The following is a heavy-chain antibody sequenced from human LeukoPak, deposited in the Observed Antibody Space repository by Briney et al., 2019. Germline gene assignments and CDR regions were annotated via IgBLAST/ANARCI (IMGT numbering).Heavy chain of an antibody. Sequence: GGSLRLSCAASGFTFSSYWMSWVRQAPGKGLEWVANIKQDGSEKYYVDSVKGRFTISRDNAKNSLYLQMNSLRAEDTAVYYCARFSPRIIREKFDSWGQGTLVTVSS. CDR2: IKQDGSEK. D-gene: IGHD1-26*01. J-gene: IGHJ4*02. CDR3: ARFSPRIIREKFDS. V-gene: IGHV3-7*01. CDR1: GFTFSSYW.